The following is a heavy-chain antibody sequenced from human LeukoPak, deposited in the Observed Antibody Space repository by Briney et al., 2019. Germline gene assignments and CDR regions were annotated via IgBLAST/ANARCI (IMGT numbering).Heavy chain of an antibody. J-gene: IGHJ5*02. Sequence: PSETLSLTCAVSGGSISSGGYSWSWIRQPPGKGPEWIGYIYHSGSTYYNPSPKSRVTISVDRSKNQFSLKLSSVTAADTAVYYCARSSGYVWFDPWGQGTLVTVSS. CDR2: IYHSGST. CDR3: ARSSGYVWFDP. CDR1: GGSISSGGYS. V-gene: IGHV4-30-2*01. D-gene: IGHD5-12*01.